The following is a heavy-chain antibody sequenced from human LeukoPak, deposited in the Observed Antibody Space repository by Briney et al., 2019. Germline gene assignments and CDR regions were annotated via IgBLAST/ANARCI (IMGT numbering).Heavy chain of an antibody. Sequence: GGSLRLSCAASGFTFSSYSINWVRQAPGKGLEWVSSIDSSSSYIYYADSVKGRFTISRDNAKNSLFLQMNSLRVEDTAVYYCARPGITGTMGYGAFDIWGQGARVTVSS. V-gene: IGHV3-21*01. D-gene: IGHD1-7*01. CDR2: IDSSSSYI. CDR3: ARPGITGTMGYGAFDI. J-gene: IGHJ3*02. CDR1: GFTFSSYS.